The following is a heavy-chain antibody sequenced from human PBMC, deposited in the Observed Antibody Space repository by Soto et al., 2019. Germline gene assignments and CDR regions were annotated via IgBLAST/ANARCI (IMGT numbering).Heavy chain of an antibody. CDR1: GFTFSSYS. CDR2: ISSSSSYI. D-gene: IGHD3-3*01. V-gene: IGHV3-21*01. Sequence: EVQLVESGGGLVKPGGSPRLSCAASGFTFSSYSMNWVRQAPGKGLEWVSSISSSSSYIYYADSVRGRFTISRDNAKNSLYLQMNSLRADDTAVYYCARSWNYYYYYGMDVWGQGTTVTVSS. J-gene: IGHJ6*02. CDR3: ARSWNYYYYYGMDV.